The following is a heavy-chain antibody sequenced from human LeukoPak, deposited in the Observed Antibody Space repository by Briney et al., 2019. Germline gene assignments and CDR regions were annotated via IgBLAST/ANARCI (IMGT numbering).Heavy chain of an antibody. D-gene: IGHD3-10*01. CDR3: ARVPRRKSGVHFDY. CDR2: IYYSGST. J-gene: IGHJ4*02. Sequence: SETLSLTCTVSGGSISSSSYYWGWIRQPPGKGLEWIGSIYYSGSTYYNPSLKSRVTISVDTSKNQFSLRLSSVTAADTAVYYCARVPRRKSGVHFDYWGQGTLVTVAS. V-gene: IGHV4-39*07. CDR1: GGSISSSSYY.